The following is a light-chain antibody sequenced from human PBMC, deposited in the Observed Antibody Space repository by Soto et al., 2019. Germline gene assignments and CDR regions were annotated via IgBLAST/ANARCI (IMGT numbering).Light chain of an antibody. V-gene: IGKV1-39*01. CDR2: AAS. CDR3: QQLNSYPLT. Sequence: DIQMTQSPSSLSASVGDRVTIACRASQSISNYLNWYQQRPGKAPKLLIYAASSLQSGVPSRFSGSGSGTEFTLTISSLQPDDFATYYCQQLNSYPLTFGGGTKVDIK. J-gene: IGKJ4*01. CDR1: QSISNY.